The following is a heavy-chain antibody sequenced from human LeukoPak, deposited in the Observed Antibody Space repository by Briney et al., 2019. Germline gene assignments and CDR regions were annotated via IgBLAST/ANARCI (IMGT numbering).Heavy chain of an antibody. Sequence: GSLRLSCAASGFTFSDHHMDWVRQAPGKGLVWVSRMNSDGSSTSYADSVKGRFTISRDNAKNTLYLQMNSLRAEDTAVYYCARALAVAGTGGFDPWGQGTLVTVSS. D-gene: IGHD6-19*01. CDR3: ARALAVAGTGGFDP. V-gene: IGHV3-74*01. J-gene: IGHJ5*02. CDR1: GFTFSDHH. CDR2: MNSDGSST.